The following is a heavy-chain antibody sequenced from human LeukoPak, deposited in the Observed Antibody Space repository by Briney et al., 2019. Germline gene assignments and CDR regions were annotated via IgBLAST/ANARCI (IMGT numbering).Heavy chain of an antibody. J-gene: IGHJ3*02. CDR1: GYSFTSYW. CDR2: IYPGDSDT. CDR3: ASPSGYSYGSHAFGI. D-gene: IGHD5-18*01. Sequence: GESLKISCKGSGYSFTSYWIGWVRQMPGKGLEWMGIIYPGDSDTRYSPSFQGQVTISADKSISTAYLQWSSLKASDTAMYYCASPSGYSYGSHAFGIWGQGTVVTVSS. V-gene: IGHV5-51*01.